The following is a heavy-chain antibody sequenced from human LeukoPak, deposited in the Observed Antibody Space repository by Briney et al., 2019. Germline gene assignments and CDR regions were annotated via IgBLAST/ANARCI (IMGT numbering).Heavy chain of an antibody. Sequence: PSETLSLTCTVSGASINTYYWSWIRQPPGKGLEWIGYIYYSGTTSYNPSLKTRVTISIDTSKNQFSLKLSSVTAADTAVYYCARATDSNGWLFDYWGQGTLVTVSS. CDR1: GASINTYY. J-gene: IGHJ4*02. CDR3: ARATDSNGWLFDY. V-gene: IGHV4-59*01. CDR2: IYYSGTT. D-gene: IGHD6-19*01.